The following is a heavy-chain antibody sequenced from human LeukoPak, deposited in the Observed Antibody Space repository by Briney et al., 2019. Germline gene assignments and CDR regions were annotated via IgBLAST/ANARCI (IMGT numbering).Heavy chain of an antibody. Sequence: HSGGSLRLSCAASGFTFSSYGMHWVRQAPGKGLEWVAVIWYDGSNKNYADSVKGRFTISRDNSKNTLYLQMNSLRAEDTAVYYFARVVSLPPKETPKNWWGKGALVTVSS. D-gene: IGHD1-1*01. CDR2: IWYDGSNK. CDR3: ARVVSLPPKETPKNW. V-gene: IGHV3-33*01. CDR1: GFTFSSYG. J-gene: IGHJ4*02.